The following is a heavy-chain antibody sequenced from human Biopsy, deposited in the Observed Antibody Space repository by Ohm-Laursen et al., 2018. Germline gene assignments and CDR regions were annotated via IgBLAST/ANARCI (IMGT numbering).Heavy chain of an antibody. CDR3: AKHGSGWTGDDAFHI. Sequence: TLSLTCTVSGGSISGSSWSWIRQAPGKGLEWIGYISYSRDTNYNPSLKSRITISVDTSKNQFSLKLTSVTAADTAVYYCAKHGSGWTGDDAFHIWGQGTTVTVS. D-gene: IGHD6-19*01. CDR1: GGSISGSS. CDR2: ISYSRDT. J-gene: IGHJ3*02. V-gene: IGHV4-59*08.